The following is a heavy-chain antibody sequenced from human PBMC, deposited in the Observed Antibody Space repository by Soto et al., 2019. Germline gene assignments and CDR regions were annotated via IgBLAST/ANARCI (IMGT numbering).Heavy chain of an antibody. J-gene: IGHJ2*01. V-gene: IGHV3-30-3*01. CDR3: ARDPLWGTAMVLWYFDL. CDR1: GFTFSSYA. Sequence: QVQLVESGGGVVQPGRSLRLSCAASGFTFSSYAMHWVRQAPGKGLEWVAVISYDGSNKYYADSVKGRFTISRDNSTNTLDLQMNSLRAEDTAVYYCARDPLWGTAMVLWYFDLWGRGTLVTVSS. CDR2: ISYDGSNK. D-gene: IGHD5-18*01.